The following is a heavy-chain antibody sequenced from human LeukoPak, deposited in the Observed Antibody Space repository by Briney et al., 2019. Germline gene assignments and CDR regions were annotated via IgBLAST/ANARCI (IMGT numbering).Heavy chain of an antibody. CDR2: INHSGST. J-gene: IGHJ5*02. CDR1: GGSFSGYY. D-gene: IGHD1-1*01. CDR3: ARKRNWNDVYWFDP. V-gene: IGHV4-34*01. Sequence: SETLSLTCAVYGGSFSGYYWSWIRQPPGKGLEWIGEINHSGSTNYNPSLKSRVTISVDTSKNQFSLKLSSVTAADTAVYYCARKRNWNDVYWFDPWGQGTLVTVSS.